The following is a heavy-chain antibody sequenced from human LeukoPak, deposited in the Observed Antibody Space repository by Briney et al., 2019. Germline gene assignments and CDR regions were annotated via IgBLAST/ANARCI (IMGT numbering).Heavy chain of an antibody. V-gene: IGHV4-39*01. CDR1: GGSISSSSYS. J-gene: IGHJ4*02. Sequence: SETLSLTCTVSGGSISSSSYSWGWIRQPPGMGLEWIGDIYYSGNTYYNPSLKSRVTISVDTSKNQFSLKVTSVTATDTAVYYCASNWGGDEYYFDYWGQGSLVTVSS. CDR2: IYYSGNT. D-gene: IGHD7-27*01. CDR3: ASNWGGDEYYFDY.